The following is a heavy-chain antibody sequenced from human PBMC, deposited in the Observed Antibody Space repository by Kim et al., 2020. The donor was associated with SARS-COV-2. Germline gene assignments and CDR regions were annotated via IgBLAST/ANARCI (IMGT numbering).Heavy chain of an antibody. J-gene: IGHJ4*02. CDR3: AKDPVKYCSSTSCYMSVGDY. CDR2: ISWNSGSI. D-gene: IGHD2-2*02. CDR1: GFTFGDYA. Sequence: GGSLRLSCAASGFTFGDYAMHWVRQAPGKGLEWVSGISWNSGSIGYADSVKGRFTISRDNAKNSLYLQMNSLRAEDTALYYCAKDPVKYCSSTSCYMSVGDYWGQGTLVTVSS. V-gene: IGHV3-9*01.